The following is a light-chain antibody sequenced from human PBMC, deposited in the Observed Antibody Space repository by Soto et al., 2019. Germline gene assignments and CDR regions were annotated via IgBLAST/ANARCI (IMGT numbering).Light chain of an antibody. J-gene: IGKJ4*01. CDR2: DAS. CDR1: QSVSNNY. CDR3: QQYGGSPT. Sequence: EIVLTQSPATLSLSPGERATLSCGASQSVSNNYLAWYQQKPGLAPRLLIYDASSRATGIPDRFSGSGSGTDFTLTISRLKSEDFAVYYCQQYGGSPTFGGGTKVDIK. V-gene: IGKV3D-20*01.